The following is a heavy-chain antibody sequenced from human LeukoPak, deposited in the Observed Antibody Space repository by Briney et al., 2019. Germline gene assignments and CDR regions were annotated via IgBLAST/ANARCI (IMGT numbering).Heavy chain of an antibody. CDR3: ARWPSGSYFPWATAFDI. CDR1: GGSISSSSYY. J-gene: IGHJ3*02. Sequence: PSETLSLTCTVSGGSISSSSYYWGWIRQPPGKGLEWVANIKQDGSEKYYVDSVKGRFTISRDNAKNSLYLQMNSLRAEDTAVYYCARWPSGSYFPWATAFDIWGQGTMVTVSP. D-gene: IGHD1-26*01. CDR2: IKQDGSEK. V-gene: IGHV3-7*01.